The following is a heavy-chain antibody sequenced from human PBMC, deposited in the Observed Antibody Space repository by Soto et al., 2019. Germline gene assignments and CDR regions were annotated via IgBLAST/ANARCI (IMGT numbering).Heavy chain of an antibody. D-gene: IGHD2-15*01. CDR1: DGFISTSNY. CDR2: VYHNGGP. CDR3: VRHGGRLFDY. Sequence: QVQLQESGPGLVKPSGTLSLTCAVSDGFISTSNYWSWVRQAPGKGLEWIRQVYHNGGPSYNPSLRSRVIMSIDKSKNQSPLNLSAVTAADTAVYFCVRHGGRLFDYWGPGHLVTVSS. J-gene: IGHJ4*02. V-gene: IGHV4-4*02.